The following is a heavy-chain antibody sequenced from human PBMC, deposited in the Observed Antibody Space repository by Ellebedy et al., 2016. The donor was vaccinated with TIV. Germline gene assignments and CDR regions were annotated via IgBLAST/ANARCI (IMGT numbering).Heavy chain of an antibody. D-gene: IGHD6-19*01. J-gene: IGHJ4*02. CDR1: GFTFSTYW. CDR2: VRQDENEI. CDR3: ARAVAGSPDC. Sequence: GGSLRLXXAASGFTFSTYWMSWVRQAPGKGLEWVANVRQDENEIHYVGPVKGRFTVSRDNAKNSLYLQMNSLRAEDTAVYYCARAVAGSPDCWGQGTLVTVSS. V-gene: IGHV3-7*03.